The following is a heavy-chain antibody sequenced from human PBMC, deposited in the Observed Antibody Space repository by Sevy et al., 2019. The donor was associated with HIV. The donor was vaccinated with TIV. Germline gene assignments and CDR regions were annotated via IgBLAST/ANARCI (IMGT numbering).Heavy chain of an antibody. CDR2: VSYSGNT. CDR1: GGSIRSYDYY. Sequence: SETLSLTCSVSGGSIRSYDYYWGWIRQPPGRGLEWIGIVSYSGNTYSTPSLKSRVTMSVDTSKNEFSLKLTSVTVADTAVYYWARHVLLGSKYDYWSGRYGSGSYYFDYWGQGTLVTVSS. J-gene: IGHJ4*02. CDR3: ARHVLLGSKYDYWSGRYGSGSYYFDY. D-gene: IGHD3-3*01. V-gene: IGHV4-39*01.